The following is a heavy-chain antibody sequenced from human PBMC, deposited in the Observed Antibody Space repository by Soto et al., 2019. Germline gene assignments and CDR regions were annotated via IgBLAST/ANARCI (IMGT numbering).Heavy chain of an antibody. CDR2: ISYDGSNK. D-gene: IGHD2-15*01. V-gene: IGHV3-30-3*01. J-gene: IGHJ6*02. Sequence: GGSLRLSCAASGFTFSSYAMHWVRQAPGKGLEWVAVISYDGSNKYYADSVKGRFTISRENSKNTLYLQMNSLRAEDTAVYYCARGLEVATHRYYYYGRGVWGRETRVTVAS. CDR1: GFTFSSYA. CDR3: ARGLEVATHRYYYYGRGV.